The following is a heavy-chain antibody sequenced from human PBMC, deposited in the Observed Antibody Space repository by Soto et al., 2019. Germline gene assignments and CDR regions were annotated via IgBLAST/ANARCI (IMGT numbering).Heavy chain of an antibody. CDR1: GFTFDDYA. CDR3: ARDGYNYWFDP. Sequence: GGSLRLSCAASGFTFDDYAMHWVRQAPGKGLEWVSGISWNSGSIGYADSVKGRFTISRDNAKNSLYLQMNSLRAEDTALYYCARDGYNYWFDPWGQGTLVTVSS. CDR2: ISWNSGSI. V-gene: IGHV3-9*01. D-gene: IGHD5-12*01. J-gene: IGHJ5*02.